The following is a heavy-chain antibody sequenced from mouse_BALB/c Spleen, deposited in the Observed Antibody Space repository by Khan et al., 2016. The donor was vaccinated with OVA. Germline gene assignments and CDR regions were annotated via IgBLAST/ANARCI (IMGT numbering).Heavy chain of an antibody. J-gene: IGHJ4*01. Sequence: QVQLKQSGPGLVEPSQSLSINCTVSGFSLTNYGVHWVRQSPGKGLEWLGMIWSGGSTDYNAAFISRLSIRKDNSKSQVFFKMNRLQADDTAIYYCARSVLLAMDYWGQGTSVTVSS. CDR1: GFSLTNYG. CDR3: ARSVLLAMDY. V-gene: IGHV2-4-1*01. CDR2: IWSGGST.